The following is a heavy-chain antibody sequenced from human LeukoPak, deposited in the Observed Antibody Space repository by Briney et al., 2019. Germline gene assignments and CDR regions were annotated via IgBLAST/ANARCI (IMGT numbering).Heavy chain of an antibody. CDR1: GFTFSSYW. CDR3: AGGPDSSGYFHYFDY. Sequence: PGGSLRLSCAASGFTFSSYWMSWVRRAPGKGLEWVANIKQDGSEKYYVDSVKGRFTISRDNAKNSLYLQMNSLRAEDTAVYYCAGGPDSSGYFHYFDYWGQGTLVTVSS. V-gene: IGHV3-7*01. J-gene: IGHJ4*02. CDR2: IKQDGSEK. D-gene: IGHD3-22*01.